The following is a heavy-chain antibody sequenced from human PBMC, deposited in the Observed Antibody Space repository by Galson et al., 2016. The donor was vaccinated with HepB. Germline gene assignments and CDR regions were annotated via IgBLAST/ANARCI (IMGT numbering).Heavy chain of an antibody. J-gene: IGHJ4*02. V-gene: IGHV3-43*01. CDR3: ARVGGATNDY. CDR2: ISWDDGST. D-gene: IGHD1-26*01. CDR1: GFTFDDYT. Sequence: SLRLSCAASGFTFDDYTMHWVRQAPGKGLEWVSLISWDDGSTYYADSVKGRFTISRDNSKKSLYLQMNSLRDEDTAVYYCARVGGATNDYWGRGTLVTVSS.